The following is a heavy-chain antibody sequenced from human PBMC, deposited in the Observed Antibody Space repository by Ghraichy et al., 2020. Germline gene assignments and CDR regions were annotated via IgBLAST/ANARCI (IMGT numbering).Heavy chain of an antibody. CDR3: ARARVGYCSSTSCYYYYYYMDV. D-gene: IGHD2-2*01. V-gene: IGHV4-31*03. CDR2: IYYSGST. CDR1: GGSISSGGYY. J-gene: IGHJ6*03. Sequence: SENPSLTCTVSGGSISSGGYYWSWIRQHPGKGLEWIGYIYYSGSTYYNPSLKSRVTISVDTSKNQFSLKLSSVTAADTAVYYCARARVGYCSSTSCYYYYYYMDVWGKGTTVTVSS.